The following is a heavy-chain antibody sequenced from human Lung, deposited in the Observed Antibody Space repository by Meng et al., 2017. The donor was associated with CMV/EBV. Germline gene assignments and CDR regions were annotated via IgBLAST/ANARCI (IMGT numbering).Heavy chain of an antibody. Sequence: SXTLSLXCTVSGGSVSSGSYYWSWIRQPPGKGLEWIGYIYYSGSTNYNPSLKSRVIISVDTSKNQFSLKLSSVTAADTAVYYCARELYDFWSGYYFYYYGMDVXGQGXTVTVSS. D-gene: IGHD3-3*01. J-gene: IGHJ6*02. CDR1: GGSVSSGSYY. CDR3: ARELYDFWSGYYFYYYGMDV. V-gene: IGHV4-61*01. CDR2: IYYSGST.